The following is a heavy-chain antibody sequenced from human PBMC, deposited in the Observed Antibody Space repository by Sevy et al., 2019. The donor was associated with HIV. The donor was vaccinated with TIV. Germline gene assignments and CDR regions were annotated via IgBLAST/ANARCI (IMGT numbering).Heavy chain of an antibody. D-gene: IGHD3-3*01. CDR3: ARIGYYYYYMDV. J-gene: IGHJ6*03. CDR1: GYSISSGYY. V-gene: IGHV4-38-2*01. Sequence: SETLSLTCVVSGYSISSGYYWGWIRQPPGKGLEWIGSIYHSGSTYYNPSLKSRVTISVDTSKNPFSLKLSSVTAADSAVYYCARIGYYYYYMDVWGKGTTVTVSS. CDR2: IYHSGST.